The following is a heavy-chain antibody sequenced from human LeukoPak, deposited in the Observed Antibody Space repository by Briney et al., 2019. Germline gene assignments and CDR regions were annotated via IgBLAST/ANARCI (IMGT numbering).Heavy chain of an antibody. CDR2: IHYSGRT. J-gene: IGHJ6*03. Sequence: SETLSLICSVSGDSFGVHSWTWIRQPPGKGLEWIGYIHYSGRTSYNSSLKGRVTISEDTSRNQFSLKLTSVTAADTAMYYCATLYYDSVYPMDIWGKGIAVTVSS. CDR3: ATLYYDSVYPMDI. D-gene: IGHD3-22*01. V-gene: IGHV4-59*11. CDR1: GDSFGVHS.